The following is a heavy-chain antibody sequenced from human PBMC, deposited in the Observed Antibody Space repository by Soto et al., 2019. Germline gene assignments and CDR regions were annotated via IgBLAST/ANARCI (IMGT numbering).Heavy chain of an antibody. D-gene: IGHD1-26*01. Sequence: QVVLLQSGAEVKAPGSSVRVSCQVSGSTFNNFAFSWVRQAPGNGPEWMGGIVVDSNTAEYSQRFQDRVTITAYTSSNTLYMELGSLTFEDTAVYYCARAIKRWEVNYYFDFWGQGTLVTVSS. J-gene: IGHJ4*02. CDR2: IVVDSNTA. CDR1: GSTFNNFA. V-gene: IGHV1-69*06. CDR3: ARAIKRWEVNYYFDF.